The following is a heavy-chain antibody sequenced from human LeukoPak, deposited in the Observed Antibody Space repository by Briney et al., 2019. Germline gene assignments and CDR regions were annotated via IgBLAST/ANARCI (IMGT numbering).Heavy chain of an antibody. J-gene: IGHJ4*02. D-gene: IGHD6-13*01. CDR1: GGSISSSSYY. V-gene: IGHV4-61*02. Sequence: PSETLSLTCTVSGGSISSSSYYWSWIRQPAGKGLEWIGRIYTSGSTNYNPSLKSRVTISVDTSKNQFSLKLSSVTAADTAVYYCARAKVGYSSSVMDWGQGTLVTVSS. CDR3: ARAKVGYSSSVMD. CDR2: IYTSGST.